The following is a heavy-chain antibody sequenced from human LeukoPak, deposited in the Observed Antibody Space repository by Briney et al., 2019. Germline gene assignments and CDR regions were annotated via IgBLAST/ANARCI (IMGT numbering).Heavy chain of an antibody. CDR3: ARDTDTSDTIPHY. D-gene: IGHD3-22*01. J-gene: IGHJ4*02. Sequence: ASVKVSCKASGYTFTGYYMHWVRQAPGQGLEWMGIINPGGGSTSFAQKFQGRLTMTRDTSTSTVYMELSSLRSEGTAVYYCARDTDTSDTIPHYWGQGTLVTVSS. V-gene: IGHV1-46*01. CDR2: INPGGGST. CDR1: GYTFTGYY.